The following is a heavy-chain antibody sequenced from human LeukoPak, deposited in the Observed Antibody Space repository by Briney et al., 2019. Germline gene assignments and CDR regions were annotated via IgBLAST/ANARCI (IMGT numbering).Heavy chain of an antibody. D-gene: IGHD6-13*01. CDR3: ARQQQLLDY. Sequence: KPSETLSLTCTVSGGSISRSCYYWGWIRQPPGKGLEWIGGIYYSGSTYYHPSLKSRGTIPVDTSKNQFSLKLSSVTAADTAVYYCARQQQLLDYWGQGTLVTVSS. V-gene: IGHV4-39*01. CDR1: GGSISRSCYY. J-gene: IGHJ4*02. CDR2: IYYSGST.